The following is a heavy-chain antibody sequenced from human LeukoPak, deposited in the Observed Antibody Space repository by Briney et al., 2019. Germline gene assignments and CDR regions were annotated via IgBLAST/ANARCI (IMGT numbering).Heavy chain of an antibody. CDR3: ARVCGGDCYSGWGFDY. Sequence: GGSLRLSCAASGFTFSSYSMNWVRQAPGKGLEWVSSISSSSSYIYYADSVKGRFTISRDNAKNSLYLQMNSLRAEDTAVYYCARVCGGDCYSGWGFDYWGQGTLVTVSS. D-gene: IGHD2-21*02. J-gene: IGHJ4*02. CDR2: ISSSSSYI. CDR1: GFTFSSYS. V-gene: IGHV3-21*01.